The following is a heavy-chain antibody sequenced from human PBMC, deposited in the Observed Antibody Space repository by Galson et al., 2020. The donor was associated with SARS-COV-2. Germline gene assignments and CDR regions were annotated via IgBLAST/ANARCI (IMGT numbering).Heavy chain of an antibody. CDR1: GFTFSSYA. CDR2: ISYDGSNK. J-gene: IGHJ3*02. CDR3: AREGIAAVDAFDI. V-gene: IGHV3-30*04. D-gene: IGHD6-13*01. Sequence: GGSLRLSCAASGFTFSSYAMHWVRQAPGKGLEWVAVISYDGSNKYYADSVKGRFTISRDNSKNTLYLQMNSLRAEDTAVYYCAREGIAAVDAFDIWGQGTMVTVSS.